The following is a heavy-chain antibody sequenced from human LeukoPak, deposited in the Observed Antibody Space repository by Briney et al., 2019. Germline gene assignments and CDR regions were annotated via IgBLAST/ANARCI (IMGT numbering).Heavy chain of an antibody. CDR2: IMWNIGSI. CDR1: GLTFDDYA. V-gene: IGHV3-9*01. Sequence: SGGSLRLSCAASGLTFDDYAMHWVRPAPGKGLEWVSGIMWNIGSIGYADSVKGRFTISRDNAKNSLYLQMNGLRAEETALYYCAKSTFGELLGLFDPWGQGTLGTVSS. CDR3: AKSTFGELLGLFDP. J-gene: IGHJ5*02. D-gene: IGHD3-10*01.